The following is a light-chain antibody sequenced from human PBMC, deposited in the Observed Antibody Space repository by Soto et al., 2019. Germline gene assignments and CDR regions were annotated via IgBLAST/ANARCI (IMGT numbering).Light chain of an antibody. CDR2: DAS. CDR3: PAFGTFSPNS. CDR1: RSISNW. Sequence: NQTTTTLSASVGDRVTITCRASRSISNWLAWYQQRPGIAPKLLIFDASILQSGVPSRFSGSGSGTEFTLSISRLQTADVGTRYWPAFGTFSPNSFG. V-gene: IGKV1-5*01. J-gene: IGKJ2*03.